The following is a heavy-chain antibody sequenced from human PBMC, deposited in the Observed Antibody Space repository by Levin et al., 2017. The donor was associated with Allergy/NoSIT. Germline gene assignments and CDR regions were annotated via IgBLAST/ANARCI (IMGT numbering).Heavy chain of an antibody. CDR3: ARDGGYPLGAFDI. CDR2: IYHSGST. Sequence: SETLSLTCTVSGGSISSFDWSWIRQPPGKGLEWIGHIYHSGSTNYNPSLKSLMTISVDISKSQISLKLSSVTAADTAIYYCARDGGYPLGAFDIWGQGTTVTVSS. J-gene: IGHJ3*02. V-gene: IGHV4-59*01. D-gene: IGHD1-26*01. CDR1: GGSISSFD.